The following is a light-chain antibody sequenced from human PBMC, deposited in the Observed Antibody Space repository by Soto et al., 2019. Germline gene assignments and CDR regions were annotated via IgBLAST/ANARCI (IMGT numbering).Light chain of an antibody. J-gene: IGKJ1*01. CDR1: QSVSSSY. Sequence: EIVLTQSPGTLSLSPGERATLSCRASQSVSSSYLAWYQQKPGLAPRLLIYDASSRATGIPDRLRGSRFGREFTLTISRLEPEDFAVYYCQQYGSSPWTFGQGTKVDIK. V-gene: IGKV3D-20*01. CDR3: QQYGSSPWT. CDR2: DAS.